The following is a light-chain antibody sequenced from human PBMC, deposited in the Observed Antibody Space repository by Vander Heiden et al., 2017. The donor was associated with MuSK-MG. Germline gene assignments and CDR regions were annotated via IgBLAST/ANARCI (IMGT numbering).Light chain of an antibody. CDR3: MQALQAPYT. V-gene: IGKV2-28*01. CDR1: QSLLYSKGGTY. Sequence: IVMTQSPLSLPVTPGEPASISCRSNQSLLYSKGGTYLDWYLQKPGQSPQLLFYLGFNRASGVSARLSVGGSDTDFTLRISKVEADDVGVYFCMQALQAPYTFGQGTKLEIK. J-gene: IGKJ2*01. CDR2: LGF.